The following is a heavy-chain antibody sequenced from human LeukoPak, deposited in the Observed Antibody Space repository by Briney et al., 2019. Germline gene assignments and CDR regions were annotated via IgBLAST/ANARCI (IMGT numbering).Heavy chain of an antibody. CDR2: IVVGSGNT. CDR3: AAGAAAGTMGDY. Sequence: SVKVSCKASGFTFTSSAMQWVRQARGQRREWIGWIVVGSGNTNYAQKFHERVAITRDMSTSTAYMELSSLRSEDTAVYYCAAGAAAGTMGDYWGQGTLVTVSS. D-gene: IGHD6-13*01. V-gene: IGHV1-58*02. CDR1: GFTFTSSA. J-gene: IGHJ4*02.